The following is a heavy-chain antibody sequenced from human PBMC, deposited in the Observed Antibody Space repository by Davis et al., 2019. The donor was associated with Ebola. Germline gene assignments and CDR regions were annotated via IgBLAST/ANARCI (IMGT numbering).Heavy chain of an antibody. Sequence: PGGSLRLSCAASGFSFGNYAMNWVRQTPGKGLEWVSAISGGGISTYYADSVKGRFTISRDNSKNTLYLQMNSLRAEDTAVYYCAKDNDYYGSGSYTYWGQGTLVTVSS. J-gene: IGHJ4*02. V-gene: IGHV3-23*01. CDR2: ISGGGIST. CDR1: GFSFGNYA. CDR3: AKDNDYYGSGSYTY. D-gene: IGHD3-10*01.